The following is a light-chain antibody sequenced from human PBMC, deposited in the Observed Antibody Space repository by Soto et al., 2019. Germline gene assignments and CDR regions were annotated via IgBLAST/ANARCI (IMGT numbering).Light chain of an antibody. CDR2: WAS. J-gene: IGKJ1*01. CDR1: QSLLYSSNNKNY. CDR3: QQYLNIPRP. Sequence: DVVLTQSPDSLAVSLGERATINCKSSQSLLYSSNNKNYLAWYQRKPGQPPKLLIYWASTRESGVPDRFSGSGSGTDSTLSLSSLQAEDVPVSYCQQYLNIPRPLGQATQGEIK. V-gene: IGKV4-1*01.